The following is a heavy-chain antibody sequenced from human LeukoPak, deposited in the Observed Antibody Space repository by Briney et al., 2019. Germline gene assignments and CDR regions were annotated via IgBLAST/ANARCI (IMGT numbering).Heavy chain of an antibody. CDR1: GGSISSYY. CDR2: IYYSGST. Sequence: SETLSLTCTVSGGSISSYYWNWIRQPPGKGLEWIGYIYYSGSTNYNPSLKSRVTMSVDTSKNQFSLKLSSVTAADTALYYCARSRDGYSIDYWGQGTLVTVSS. J-gene: IGHJ4*02. D-gene: IGHD5-24*01. CDR3: ARSRDGYSIDY. V-gene: IGHV4-59*01.